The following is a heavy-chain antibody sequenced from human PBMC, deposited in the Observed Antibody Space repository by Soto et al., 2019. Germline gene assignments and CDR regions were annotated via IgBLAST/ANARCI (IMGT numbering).Heavy chain of an antibody. Sequence: SETLSLTCNVSGGSISNSNYYWGWIRQPPGKGLEWIGSIYYTGNTYYNPSLKSRVTISVDTSKNQFSLKLSSVTAADTAVYYCARAVSSGWYYYYGMDVWGQGTTVTVSS. CDR3: ARAVSSGWYYYYGMDV. CDR2: IYYTGNT. V-gene: IGHV4-39*07. CDR1: GGSISNSNYY. D-gene: IGHD6-19*01. J-gene: IGHJ6*02.